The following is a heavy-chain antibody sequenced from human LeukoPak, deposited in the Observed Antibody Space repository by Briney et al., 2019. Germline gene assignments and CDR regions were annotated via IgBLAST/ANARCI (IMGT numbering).Heavy chain of an antibody. CDR2: ISDSVGGT. V-gene: IGHV3-23*01. CDR3: ARDRMTTVTNDAFDI. D-gene: IGHD4-17*01. J-gene: IGHJ3*02. Sequence: GGSLRLSCAPYGFTFSSYAMSWVRQAPGKGLDWVSLISDSVGGTYYADSVKGRFTISRDNAKNSLFLQMNSLRAEDTAVYYCARDRMTTVTNDAFDIWGQGTMVTVSS. CDR1: GFTFSSYA.